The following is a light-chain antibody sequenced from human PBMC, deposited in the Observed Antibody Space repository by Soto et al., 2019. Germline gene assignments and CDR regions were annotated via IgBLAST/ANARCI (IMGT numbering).Light chain of an antibody. CDR3: SSFASGDNPNVL. CDR2: EVT. Sequence: QSALTQPPSASGSPGQAVTISCTGTSSDVAGSDYVSWYQQHPGKAPKLIIYEVTKRPAGVPDRFSGSKSGNTASLTVSGLQADDESYYYCSSFASGDNPNVLFGGGTKLTVL. CDR1: SSDVAGSDY. V-gene: IGLV2-8*01. J-gene: IGLJ2*01.